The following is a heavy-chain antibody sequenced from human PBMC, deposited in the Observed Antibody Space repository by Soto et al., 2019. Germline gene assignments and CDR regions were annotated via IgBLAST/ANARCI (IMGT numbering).Heavy chain of an antibody. Sequence: KPSETLSLTCAVSGASITYYYWNWIRQPPGRGLEWIVSFSSTGSTVYNPSLRSRVTISLDTSKNQFSLTLNSVTAADTAVYYCARGGGRPYHNHEFDFWGQGTLVTVSS. CDR2: FSSTGST. D-gene: IGHD6-25*01. CDR3: ARGGGRPYHNHEFDF. J-gene: IGHJ4*02. V-gene: IGHV4-59*01. CDR1: GASITYYY.